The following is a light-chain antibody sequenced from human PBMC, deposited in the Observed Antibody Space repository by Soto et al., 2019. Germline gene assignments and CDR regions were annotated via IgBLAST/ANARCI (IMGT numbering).Light chain of an antibody. CDR1: HSLLHITGETF. Sequence: DIVMTHSPLSLPFTPGEPGSISFRASHSLLHITGETFLFWYLQKPGQSPQLLIYEVSTRVSGVPDRFSGSGSGTDFTLEISRVETDDVGIYYCMQSTQLPPTFGQGTRLEIK. CDR2: EVS. CDR3: MQSTQLPPT. J-gene: IGKJ5*01. V-gene: IGKV2D-29*02.